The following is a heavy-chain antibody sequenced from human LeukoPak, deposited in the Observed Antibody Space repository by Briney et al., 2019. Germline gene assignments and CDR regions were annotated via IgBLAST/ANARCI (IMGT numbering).Heavy chain of an antibody. CDR3: AREGPRYCSSTSCGWFDP. CDR2: MNPNSGNT. V-gene: IGHV1-8*02. Sequence: ASVKVSCKASGGTFSSYAISWVRQATGQGLEWMGWMNPNSGNTGYAQKFQGRVTMTRNTSISTAYMELSSLRSEDTAVYYCAREGPRYCSSTSCGWFDPWGQGTLVTVSS. CDR1: GGTFSSYA. D-gene: IGHD2-2*01. J-gene: IGHJ5*02.